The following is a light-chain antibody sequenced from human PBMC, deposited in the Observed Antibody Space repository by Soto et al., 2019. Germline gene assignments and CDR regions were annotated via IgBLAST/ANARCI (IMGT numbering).Light chain of an antibody. CDR3: QQYGDWPLT. V-gene: IGKV3-15*01. J-gene: IGKJ4*01. Sequence: EIVVTQSAASLSVSPGERATLSCRASQSVGNNFAWYQQKPGQAPRLLIFATSTRATGVPARFSGSGSGTEFTITVSGLQSQDFAVYYCQQYGDWPLTFGGGAKVELE. CDR2: ATS. CDR1: QSVGNN.